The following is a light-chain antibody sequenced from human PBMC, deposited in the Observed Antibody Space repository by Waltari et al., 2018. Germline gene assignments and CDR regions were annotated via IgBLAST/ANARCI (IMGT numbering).Light chain of an antibody. J-gene: IGLJ3*02. CDR2: EVT. CDR3: SQSAGTSNKHVV. CDR1: STDVVDYDY. V-gene: IGLV2-8*01. Sequence: QSALTQPPSASGSPGQSVTISCPGTSTDVVDYDYVSWYQQHPAKAPQLMIYEVTRRPEGVPGRCPCPNRGKTGSLTVAGRLADEEGDYYCSQSAGTSNKHVVFGGGTKLRVL.